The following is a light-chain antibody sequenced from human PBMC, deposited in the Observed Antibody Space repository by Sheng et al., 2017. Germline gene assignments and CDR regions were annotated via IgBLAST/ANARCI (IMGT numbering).Light chain of an antibody. Sequence: EIVLTQSPATLSLSPGERATLSCRASQSVGSYLAWYQQKPGQAPRLLIYGASSRATGIPDRFSGGGSGTDFTLTISSLQPEDFATYYCQQSYSAPRTFGQGTKVEIK. CDR3: QQSYSAPRT. CDR2: GAS. CDR1: QSVGSY. V-gene: IGKV3-11*01. J-gene: IGKJ1*01.